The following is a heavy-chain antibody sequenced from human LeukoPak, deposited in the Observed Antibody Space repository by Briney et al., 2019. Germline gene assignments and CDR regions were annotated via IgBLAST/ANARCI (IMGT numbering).Heavy chain of an antibody. J-gene: IGHJ4*02. V-gene: IGHV4-39*01. CDR1: GGSISSSSYY. CDR3: ASIVGARVDY. D-gene: IGHD1-26*01. CDR2: IYYSGST. Sequence: PSETLSLTCTVSGGSISSSSYYWGWIRQPPGKGLEWIGSIYYSGSTYYNPSLKSSVTISVDTSKNQFSLKLSSVTAADTAVYYCASIVGARVDYWGQGTLVTVSS.